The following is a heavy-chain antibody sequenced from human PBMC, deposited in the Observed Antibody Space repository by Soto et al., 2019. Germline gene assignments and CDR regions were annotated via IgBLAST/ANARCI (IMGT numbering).Heavy chain of an antibody. J-gene: IGHJ5*02. V-gene: IGHV3-23*01. CDR3: ARDHYDFWSGFPPTIWFHP. Sequence: EEQLLQSGGGVVQSGGSLRLSCEASGFLFSSYAMNWVRQAPGKGLEWVSSISSHGDTTYYAESVRGRFTISRDNPKNTLFLQMNSLRAGDTAVYFCARDHYDFWSGFPPTIWFHPWGQGTLVTVSS. CDR2: ISSHGDTT. D-gene: IGHD3-3*01. CDR1: GFLFSSYA.